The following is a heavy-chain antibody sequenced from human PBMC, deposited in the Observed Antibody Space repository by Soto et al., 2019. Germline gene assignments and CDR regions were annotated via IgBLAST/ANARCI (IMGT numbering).Heavy chain of an antibody. V-gene: IGHV1-2*06. D-gene: IGHD2-15*01. CDR1: GYTFTAYY. CDR3: AREETRAASHEGNWFDP. J-gene: IGHJ5*02. Sequence: QVHLVQSGAEVKKPGASVKVSCKASGYTFTAYYIHWVRQAPGQGLEWMGRINPNSGGTNYAQKFQGRVTMTRDTSISTAYMELSRLRSDDASVYYCAREETRAASHEGNWFDPWGQGTLVTVSS. CDR2: INPNSGGT.